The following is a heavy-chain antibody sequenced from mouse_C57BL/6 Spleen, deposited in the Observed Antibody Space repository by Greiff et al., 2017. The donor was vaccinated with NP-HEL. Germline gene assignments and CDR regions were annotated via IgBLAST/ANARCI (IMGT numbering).Heavy chain of an antibody. J-gene: IGHJ3*01. D-gene: IGHD1-1*01. CDR1: GYAFSSSW. CDR2: IYPGDGDT. V-gene: IGHV1-82*01. Sequence: VQLVESGPELVKPGASVKISCKASGYAFSSSWMNWVKQRPGKGLEWIGRIYPGDGDTTYNGKFKGKATLTADKSSSTAYMQLSSLTSEDSAVYFCAHYYYGSDAYWGQGTLVTVSA. CDR3: AHYYYGSDAY.